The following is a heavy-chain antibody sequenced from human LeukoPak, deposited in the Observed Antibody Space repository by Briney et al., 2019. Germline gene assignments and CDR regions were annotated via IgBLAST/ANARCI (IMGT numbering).Heavy chain of an antibody. CDR2: ISTSSNYI. Sequence: PGGSLRLSCAASGFTFSSHSMSWVRQAPGKGLEWVSYISTSSNYIYYADSVKGRFTISRDNAKNSLYLQMNSLRAEDTAVYYCARDHESFDYWGQGTLVTVSS. V-gene: IGHV3-21*01. CDR1: GFTFSSHS. CDR3: ARDHESFDY. J-gene: IGHJ4*02.